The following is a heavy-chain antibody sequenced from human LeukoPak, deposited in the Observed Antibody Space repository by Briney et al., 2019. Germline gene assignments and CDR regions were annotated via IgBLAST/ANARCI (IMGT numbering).Heavy chain of an antibody. Sequence: GGSLRLSCAASGFTVSSNYMSWVRQAPGKGLEWVSAISGSGGSTYYADSVKGRFTISRDNAKNTLYLQMNSLRAEDTAVYYCAKDPGNVDTAFGYWGQGTLVTVSS. J-gene: IGHJ4*02. D-gene: IGHD5-18*01. CDR3: AKDPGNVDTAFGY. CDR1: GFTVSSNY. V-gene: IGHV3-23*01. CDR2: ISGSGGST.